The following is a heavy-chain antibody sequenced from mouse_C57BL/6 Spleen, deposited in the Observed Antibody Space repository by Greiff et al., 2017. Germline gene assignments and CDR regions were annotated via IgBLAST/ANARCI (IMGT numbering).Heavy chain of an antibody. D-gene: IGHD4-1*01. J-gene: IGHJ4*01. CDR1: GYTFTSYW. CDR2: IHPNSGST. V-gene: IGHV1-64*01. CDR3: ARGPWEIYAMDY. Sequence: QVQLQQPGAELVKPGASVKLSCKASGYTFTSYWMHWVKQRPGQGLEWIGMIHPNSGSTNYNEKFKSKATLTVDKSSSTAYMQLSSLTSEDSAVYYCARGPWEIYAMDYWGQGTSVTVSS.